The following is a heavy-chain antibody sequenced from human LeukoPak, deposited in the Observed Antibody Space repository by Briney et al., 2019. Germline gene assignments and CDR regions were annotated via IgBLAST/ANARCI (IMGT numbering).Heavy chain of an antibody. CDR1: GGTFSSYA. Sequence: SVKVSCKASGGTFSSYAITWVRQAPGQGLEWMGGIIPIFGTANYAQKFQGRVTITTDESTSTAYMELSSLRSEDTAVYYCARSFGVVISKIPPSYYYYYMDVWGKGTTVTASS. D-gene: IGHD3-3*01. CDR2: IIPIFGTA. J-gene: IGHJ6*03. CDR3: ARSFGVVISKIPPSYYYYYMDV. V-gene: IGHV1-69*05.